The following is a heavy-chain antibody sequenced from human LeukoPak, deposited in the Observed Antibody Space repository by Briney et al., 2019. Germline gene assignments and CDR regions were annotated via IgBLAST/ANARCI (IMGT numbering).Heavy chain of an antibody. CDR3: ARRIGYSSAWPHWYFDL. D-gene: IGHD6-19*01. CDR2: ITHSGNT. V-gene: IGHV4-34*01. CDR1: GGSFSCYF. Sequence: SETLSLTCAVHGGSFSCYFWSWVRQPPGKGLEWIGEITHSGNTNYNSSLKSRVTISVDTSNNQFSLKLNSVTAADTSVYYCARRIGYSSAWPHWYFDLWGRGTLVTVSS. J-gene: IGHJ2*01.